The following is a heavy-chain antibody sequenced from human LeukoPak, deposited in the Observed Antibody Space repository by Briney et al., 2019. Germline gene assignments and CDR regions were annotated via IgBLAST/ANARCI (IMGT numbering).Heavy chain of an antibody. V-gene: IGHV1-69*05. CDR1: GGTFSSYA. CDR2: IIPIFGTA. J-gene: IGHJ6*03. CDR3: ARGQQGAYYYYYMDV. D-gene: IGHD6-13*01. Sequence: SVKVSCKASGGTFSSYAISWVRQAPGQGLEWMGGIIPIFGTANYAQKFQGRVTITTDESTSTAYMELSSLRSEDAAVYYCARGQQGAYYYYYMDVWGKGTTVTVSS.